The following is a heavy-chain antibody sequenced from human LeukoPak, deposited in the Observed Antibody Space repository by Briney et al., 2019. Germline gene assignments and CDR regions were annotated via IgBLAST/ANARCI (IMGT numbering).Heavy chain of an antibody. V-gene: IGHV4-34*01. Sequence: PSETLSLTCAVYGVSFSGYYWSWIRQPPGKGLEWIGEINHSGSTNYNPSLKSRVTISVDTSKNQFSLKLSSVTAADTAVYYCASGYSSSWYYWGQGTPATVSS. D-gene: IGHD6-13*01. J-gene: IGHJ4*02. CDR2: INHSGST. CDR1: GVSFSGYY. CDR3: ASGYSSSWYY.